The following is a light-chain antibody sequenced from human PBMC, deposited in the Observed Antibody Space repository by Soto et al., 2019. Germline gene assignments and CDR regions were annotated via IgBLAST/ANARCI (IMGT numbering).Light chain of an antibody. Sequence: QSVLTQPPSVSGAPGQRVTISCTGSSSNIGAGYDVHWYHQLPGTAPKLLIYNNNNRPSGVPDRFSGSKSGTSASLAITGLQAEDEADYYCQSYDSGLSGYVIFGGGTKLT. CDR2: NNN. CDR3: QSYDSGLSGYVI. V-gene: IGLV1-40*01. CDR1: SSNIGAGYD. J-gene: IGLJ2*01.